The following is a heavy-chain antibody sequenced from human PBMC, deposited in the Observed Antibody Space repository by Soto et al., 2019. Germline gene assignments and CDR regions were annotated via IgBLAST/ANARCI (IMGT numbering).Heavy chain of an antibody. CDR2: IYYSGST. V-gene: IGHV4-39*01. CDR1: GGSISSSSYY. D-gene: IGHD6-13*01. CDR3: ARHYAPAGFGYSSSWYGWFDP. Sequence: SSETLSLTCTVSGGSISSSSYYWGWIRQPPGKGLEWIGSIYYSGSTYYNPSLKSRVTISVDTSKNQFSLKLSSVTAADTAVYYCARHYAPAGFGYSSSWYGWFDPWGQGTLVTVSS. J-gene: IGHJ5*02.